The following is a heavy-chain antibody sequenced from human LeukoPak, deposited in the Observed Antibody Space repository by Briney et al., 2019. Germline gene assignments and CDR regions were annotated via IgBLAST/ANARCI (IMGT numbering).Heavy chain of an antibody. CDR3: ARYEGPIAAPFDY. CDR1: GYTFTGYY. D-gene: IGHD6-13*01. Sequence: ASVKVSCKASGYTFTGYYMHWVRQAPGQGLEWMGWINPNSGGTTYAQKFQGRVTMTRDTSISTAYMELSRLRSDDTAVYYCARYEGPIAAPFDYWGQGTLVTVSS. CDR2: INPNSGGT. V-gene: IGHV1-2*02. J-gene: IGHJ4*02.